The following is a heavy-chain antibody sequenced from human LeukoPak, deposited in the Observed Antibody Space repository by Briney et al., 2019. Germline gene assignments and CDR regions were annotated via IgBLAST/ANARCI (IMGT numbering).Heavy chain of an antibody. CDR3: AREIDRDDYNRFFDY. J-gene: IGHJ4*02. V-gene: IGHV1-3*01. CDR1: GYSFSTYT. CDR2: INAGNGNT. Sequence: ASVKVSCKASGYSFSTYTMNWVRQAPGQRLEWMGWINAGNGNTKYSQKFQGRVAITRDTSASTAYMEMRSLRSEDTAVYYCAREIDRDDYNRFFDYWGQGTLVTVSS. D-gene: IGHD5-24*01.